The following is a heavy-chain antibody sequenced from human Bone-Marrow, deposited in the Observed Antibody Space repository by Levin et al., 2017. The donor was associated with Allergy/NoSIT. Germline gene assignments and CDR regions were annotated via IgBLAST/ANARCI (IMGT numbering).Heavy chain of an antibody. CDR3: AGVMYEQPHYYEGGRAFDI. CDR2: INHSGST. CDR1: GGSFSGYY. J-gene: IGHJ3*02. Sequence: PSETLSLTCAVYGGSFSGYYWSWIRQPPGKGLEWIGEINHSGSTNYNPSLKSRVTISVDTSKNQFSLKLSSVTAADTAVYYCAGVMYEQPHYYEGGRAFDIWGQGTMVTVSS. V-gene: IGHV4-34*01. D-gene: IGHD3-22*01.